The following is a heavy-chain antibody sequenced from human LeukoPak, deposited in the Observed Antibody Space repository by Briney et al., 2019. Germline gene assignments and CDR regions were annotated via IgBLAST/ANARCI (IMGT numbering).Heavy chain of an antibody. D-gene: IGHD6-19*01. V-gene: IGHV1-18*01. CDR1: GYTFTNYG. CDR2: INTYNANT. CDR3: ARDPHEFSSGWSQFDY. J-gene: IGHJ4*02. Sequence: ASVKASCKASGYTFTNYGISWVRQAPGQGLEWMGWINTYNANTNYAQKLRGRVTMTTDTSTSTAYMELRSLRSDDTAVYYCARDPHEFSSGWSQFDYWGQGTLVTVSS.